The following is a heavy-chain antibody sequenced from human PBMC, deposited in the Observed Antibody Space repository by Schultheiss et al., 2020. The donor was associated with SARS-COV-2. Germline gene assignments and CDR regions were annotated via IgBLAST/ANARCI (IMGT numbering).Heavy chain of an antibody. CDR2: INHSGST. J-gene: IGHJ6*03. D-gene: IGHD2-2*01. CDR3: ARVVVPEPYYYYYMDV. Sequence: SETLSLTCAVYGGSFSDYYWSWIRQPPENGLEWIGEINHSGSTNYNPSLKSRVTISVDTSKNQFSLKLSSVTAADTAVYYCARVVVPEPYYYYYMDVWGKGTTVTVSS. CDR1: GGSFSDYY. V-gene: IGHV4-34*01.